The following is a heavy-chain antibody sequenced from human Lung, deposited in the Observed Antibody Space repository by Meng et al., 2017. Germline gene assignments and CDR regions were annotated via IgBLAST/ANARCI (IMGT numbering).Heavy chain of an antibody. V-gene: IGHV4-34*01. CDR2: INHSGST. CDR3: ARGPTTMAHDFDY. J-gene: IGHJ4*02. Sequence: VLPPHVGPVLLQPSVTLSLPCVVSGGSFSDYYWSWIRQPPGKGLEWIGEINHSGSTNYNPSLESRATISVNTSQNNLSLKLSSVTAADSAVYYCARGPTTMAHDFDYWGQGTLVTVSS. CDR1: GGSFSDYY. D-gene: IGHD4-11*01.